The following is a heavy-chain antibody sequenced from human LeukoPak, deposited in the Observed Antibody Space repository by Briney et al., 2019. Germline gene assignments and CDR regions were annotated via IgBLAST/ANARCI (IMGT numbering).Heavy chain of an antibody. CDR1: GYSISSGYY. Sequence: SETLSLTCTVSGYSISSGYYWGWIRQPPGKGLEWIGSIYHSGSTYYNPSLKSRVTISVDTSKNQFSLKLSSVTAADTAVYYCARDPTSRYYGVDYWGQGTLVTVSS. J-gene: IGHJ4*02. CDR2: IYHSGST. D-gene: IGHD1-26*01. V-gene: IGHV4-38-2*02. CDR3: ARDPTSRYYGVDY.